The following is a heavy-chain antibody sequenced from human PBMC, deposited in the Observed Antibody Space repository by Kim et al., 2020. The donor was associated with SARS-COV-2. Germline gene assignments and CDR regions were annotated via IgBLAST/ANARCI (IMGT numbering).Heavy chain of an antibody. D-gene: IGHD3-10*01. V-gene: IGHV5-10-1*01. Sequence: GESLKISCKGSGYSFTSYWISWVRQMPGKGLEWMGRIDPSDSYTNYSPSFQGHVTISADKSISTAYLQWSSLKASDTAMYYCARHSASGSYFLDIIPLYYFDYWGQGTLVTVSS. J-gene: IGHJ4*02. CDR2: IDPSDSYT. CDR3: ARHSASGSYFLDIIPLYYFDY. CDR1: GYSFTSYW.